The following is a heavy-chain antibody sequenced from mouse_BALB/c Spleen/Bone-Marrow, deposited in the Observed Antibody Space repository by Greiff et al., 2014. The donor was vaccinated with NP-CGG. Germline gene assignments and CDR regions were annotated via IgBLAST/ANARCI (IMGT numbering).Heavy chain of an antibody. V-gene: IGHV1-87*01. CDR2: IYPGDGDT. J-gene: IGHJ4*01. D-gene: IGHD1-1*01. CDR3: ARNYYYGSSWSAMDY. CDR1: GYTFTSYW. Sequence: QVQLQQSGAELARPGASVKLSCKASGYTFTSYWMQWVKQRPGQGLDWIGAIYPGDGDTRNTQKFKGKATLTADKSSSTAYMQLSSLASEDSAVYYCARNYYYGSSWSAMDYWGQGTSVTVSS.